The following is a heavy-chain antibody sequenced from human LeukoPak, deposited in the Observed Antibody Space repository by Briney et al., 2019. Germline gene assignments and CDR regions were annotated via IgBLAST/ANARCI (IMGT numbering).Heavy chain of an antibody. D-gene: IGHD4-23*01. CDR1: GLTFTSHG. Sequence: GTSLRLPCTTSGLTFTSHGFHWLRQVVGKRLEWVAFVRNDGSDTYHANSVKGRFSIFRDDSKNTLYLQMNSLGPEDTAIYYCARDRGKDYFDSWGQGTQVTVSS. CDR3: ARDRGKDYFDS. V-gene: IGHV3-33*01. CDR2: VRNDGSDT. J-gene: IGHJ4*02.